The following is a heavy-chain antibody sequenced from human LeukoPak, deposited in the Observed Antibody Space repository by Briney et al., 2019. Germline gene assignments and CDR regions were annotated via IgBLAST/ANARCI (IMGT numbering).Heavy chain of an antibody. V-gene: IGHV4-39*07. J-gene: IGHJ5*02. D-gene: IGHD2-15*01. Sequence: SETLSLTCTVSGGSISSSSYYWGWIRQPPGKGLEWIGSIYYSGSTYYNPSLKSRVTISVDTSKNQFSLKLSSVTAADTAVYYCARDQGYCSGGSCSNLNWFDPWGQGTLVTVSP. CDR3: ARDQGYCSGGSCSNLNWFDP. CDR1: GGSISSSSYY. CDR2: IYYSGST.